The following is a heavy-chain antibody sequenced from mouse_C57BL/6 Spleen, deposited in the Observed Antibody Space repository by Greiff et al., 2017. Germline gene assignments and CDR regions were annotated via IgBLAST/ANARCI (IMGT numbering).Heavy chain of an antibody. J-gene: IGHJ4*01. D-gene: IGHD2-1*01. Sequence: EVQRVESGGGLVKPGGSLKLSCAASGFTFSDYGMHWVRQAPEKGLEWVAYISSGSSTIYYSDTVKGRFTISRDNAKNTLFLQMTSLRSEDTAMYYCARQGVTTDGDYAMDYWGQGTSVTVSS. CDR3: ARQGVTTDGDYAMDY. CDR1: GFTFSDYG. CDR2: ISSGSSTI. V-gene: IGHV5-17*01.